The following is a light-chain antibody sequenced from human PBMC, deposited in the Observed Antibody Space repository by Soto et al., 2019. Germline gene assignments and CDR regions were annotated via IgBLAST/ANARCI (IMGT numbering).Light chain of an antibody. CDR1: QNINNW. CDR2: DAS. Sequence: DFQMTQSPSTLSASGGDRVTITCRASQNINNWVAWYQQKPWKAPKFLIYDASTLQRGVPSRFSGSGFGTECSITISSLQPDDFGSYYCPHTRTFGQGTKVEIK. V-gene: IGKV1-5*01. CDR3: PHTRT. J-gene: IGKJ1*01.